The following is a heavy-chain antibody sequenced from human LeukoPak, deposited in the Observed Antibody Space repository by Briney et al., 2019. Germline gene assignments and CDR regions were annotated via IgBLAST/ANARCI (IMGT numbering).Heavy chain of an antibody. D-gene: IGHD6-13*01. Sequence: PGGSLRLSCAASGFTFSSYSMNWVRQAPGKGLEWVSSISSSSSYIYYADSVKGRFTISRDNAKNSLYLQTNSLRAEDTAVYYCARGSIAAAGSDFDYWGQGTLVTVSS. CDR1: GFTFSSYS. CDR3: ARGSIAAAGSDFDY. V-gene: IGHV3-21*01. CDR2: ISSSSSYI. J-gene: IGHJ4*02.